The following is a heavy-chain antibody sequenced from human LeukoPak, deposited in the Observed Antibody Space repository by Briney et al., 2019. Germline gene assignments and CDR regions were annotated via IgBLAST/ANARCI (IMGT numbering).Heavy chain of an antibody. J-gene: IGHJ4*02. CDR1: GFTFNKYA. CDR3: ARYCNGGDRYSGYDY. D-gene: IGHD2-8*02. V-gene: IGHV3-64*01. CDR2: ISTSGDST. Sequence: PGGSLRLSCAASGFTFNKYALHWVRQAPGKGLEYVSAISTSGDSTYYANSVKGRFTISRDNSKNTLYLQMGSLRAEDMAVYYCARYCNGGDRYSGYDYWGQGTLITVSS.